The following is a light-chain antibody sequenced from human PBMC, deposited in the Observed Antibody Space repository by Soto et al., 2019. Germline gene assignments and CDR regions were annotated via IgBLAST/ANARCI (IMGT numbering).Light chain of an antibody. J-gene: IGLJ2*01. V-gene: IGLV2-14*01. Sequence: QSALTQPASVSGSPGQSITISCTGTSSDVGGYNYVSWYQQHPGKAPKLMIYDVSNRPSGVSNRFSGSKSGNTASRTISGLQAEDEADYYCSSYTSSSTGVFGGGTKVTVL. CDR3: SSYTSSSTGV. CDR1: SSDVGGYNY. CDR2: DVS.